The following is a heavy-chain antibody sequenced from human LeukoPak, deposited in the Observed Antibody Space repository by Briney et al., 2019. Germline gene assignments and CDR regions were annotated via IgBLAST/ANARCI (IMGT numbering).Heavy chain of an antibody. V-gene: IGHV1-46*01. Sequence: ASGKVSGKASGYTFTVYYMHWGRQAPGQGLGGMGIIKPSGGSTSYSQKFQGRVTMTRDTSTSTVYMELSSLRDEDTAVYYCARPYVGNYHFDYWGQGTLVTVSS. CDR2: IKPSGGST. D-gene: IGHD3-10*01. CDR1: GYTFTVYY. CDR3: ARPYVGNYHFDY. J-gene: IGHJ4*02.